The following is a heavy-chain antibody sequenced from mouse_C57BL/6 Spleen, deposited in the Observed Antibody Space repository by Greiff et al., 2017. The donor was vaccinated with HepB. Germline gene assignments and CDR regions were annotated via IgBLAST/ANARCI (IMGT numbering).Heavy chain of an antibody. J-gene: IGHJ2*01. CDR1: GYTFTSYW. CDR3: GRSYYFDY. CDR2: IHPNSGST. Sequence: VQLQQSGAELVKPGASVKLSCKASGYTFTSYWMHWVKQRPGQGLEWIGMIHPNSGSTNYNEKFKSKATLTVDKSSSTAYMQLSSLTSEDSAVYYCGRSYYFDYWGQGTTLTVSS. V-gene: IGHV1-64*01.